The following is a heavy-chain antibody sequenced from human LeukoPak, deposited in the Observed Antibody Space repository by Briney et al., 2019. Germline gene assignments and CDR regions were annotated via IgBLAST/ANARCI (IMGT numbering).Heavy chain of an antibody. Sequence: SETLSLTCTVSGGSISSYYWSWIRQPPGKGLEWIGYIYYSGSTNHNPSLKSRVTISVDTSKNQFSLKLSSVTAADTAVYYCARERTDGAVTKYYFDYWGQGTLVTVSS. CDR2: IYYSGST. J-gene: IGHJ4*02. CDR3: ARERTDGAVTKYYFDY. CDR1: GGSISSYY. V-gene: IGHV4-59*01. D-gene: IGHD4-17*01.